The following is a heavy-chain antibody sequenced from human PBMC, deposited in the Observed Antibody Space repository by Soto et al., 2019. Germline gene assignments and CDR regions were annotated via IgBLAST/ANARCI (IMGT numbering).Heavy chain of an antibody. D-gene: IGHD1-26*01. J-gene: IGHJ4*02. Sequence: VQLVESGGGVVQPGRSLRLSCAASGFTFSTYTMNWVRQAPGKGLEWVSSINGRGNYIYYAESVKGRFTISRDNAKNSLYLQMDRLRAEDTALYYCVREDGKVGTNSAFDYWGLGALVTVSS. CDR1: GFTFSTYT. V-gene: IGHV3-21*01. CDR2: INGRGNYI. CDR3: VREDGKVGTNSAFDY.